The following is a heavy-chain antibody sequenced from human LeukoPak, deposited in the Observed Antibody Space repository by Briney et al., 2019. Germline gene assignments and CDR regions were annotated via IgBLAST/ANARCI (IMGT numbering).Heavy chain of an antibody. Sequence: GGSLRLSCAASGFTVSSNYMSWVRQAPGKGLEWVSVIYSGGSTYYADSVKGRFTISRDNSKNTLYLQMNSLRAEDTAVYYCASDYYDSSGAPIPFDYWGQGTLVTVSS. CDR2: IYSGGST. CDR3: ASDYYDSSGAPIPFDY. CDR1: GFTVSSNY. V-gene: IGHV3-53*05. D-gene: IGHD3-22*01. J-gene: IGHJ4*02.